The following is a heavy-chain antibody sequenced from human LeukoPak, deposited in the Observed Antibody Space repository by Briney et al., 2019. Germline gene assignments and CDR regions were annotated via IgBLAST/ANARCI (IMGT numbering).Heavy chain of an antibody. Sequence: SETLSLTCTVSGYSISSGYYWGWIRQPPGKGLEWIGSIYHSGSTYYNPSLKSRVTISVDTSKNQFSLKLSSVTAADTAVYYCARHVRDYDYVWGSYRAYYFDYWGQGTLVTVSS. D-gene: IGHD3-16*02. CDR2: IYHSGST. CDR3: ARHVRDYDYVWGSYRAYYFDY. CDR1: GYSISSGYY. V-gene: IGHV4-38-2*02. J-gene: IGHJ4*02.